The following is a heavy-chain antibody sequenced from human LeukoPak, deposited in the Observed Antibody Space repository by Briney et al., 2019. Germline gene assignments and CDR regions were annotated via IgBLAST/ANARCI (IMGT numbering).Heavy chain of an antibody. CDR3: ARGGSPPEALGDTFDI. D-gene: IGHD1-26*01. CDR2: ISSDGSST. V-gene: IGHV3-74*01. J-gene: IGHJ3*02. Sequence: PGGSLRLSCAASGFTFSNYWMHWVRQGPGKGLVWFSRISSDGSSTRYADSVKGRFTISRDNAKNTLYLQMNSLRAEDTAVYYCARGGSPPEALGDTFDIWGQGTMVTVSS. CDR1: GFTFSNYW.